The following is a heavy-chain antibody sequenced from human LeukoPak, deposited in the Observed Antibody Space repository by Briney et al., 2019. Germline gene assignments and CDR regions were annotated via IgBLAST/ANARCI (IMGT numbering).Heavy chain of an antibody. D-gene: IGHD3-10*01. CDR1: GGSIIDYY. J-gene: IGHJ5*01. V-gene: IGHV4-4*07. CDR2: ISGGGAT. CDR3: AREILVPGVNLVNWFDS. Sequence: SETLSLTCTVSGGSIIDYYWNWIRQSAGKGLEYIGRISGGGATSYNPSLQSRITMSVDTSKNQFSLPLTSVTAADTAIYYCAREILVPGVNLVNWFDSWGQGFLVTVSS.